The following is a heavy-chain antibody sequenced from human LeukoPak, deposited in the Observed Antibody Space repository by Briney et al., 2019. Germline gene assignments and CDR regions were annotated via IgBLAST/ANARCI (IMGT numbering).Heavy chain of an antibody. V-gene: IGHV3-21*01. CDR1: GFTFSSYS. CDR3: ARSSAQGFDY. Sequence: GGSLRLSCAASGFTFSSYSMNWVCQAPGKGLEWVSSISSSSSYIYYADSVKGRFTISRDNAKNSLYLQMNSLRAEDTAVYYCARSSAQGFDYWGQGTLVTVSS. J-gene: IGHJ4*02. CDR2: ISSSSSYI.